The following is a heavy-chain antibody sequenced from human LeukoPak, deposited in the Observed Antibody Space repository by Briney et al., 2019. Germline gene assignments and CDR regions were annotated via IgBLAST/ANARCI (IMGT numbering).Heavy chain of an antibody. V-gene: IGHV3-43*01. CDR3: AKDLNYDSSGYYYGGGPFDY. CDR1: GFTFDDYT. D-gene: IGHD3-22*01. Sequence: SGGSLRLSCAASGFTFDDYTMHWVRQAPGKGLEWVSLISWDGGSTYYADSVKGRFTISRDNSKNSLYLQMNSLRTEDTALYYCAKDLNYDSSGYYYGGGPFDYWGQGTLVTVSS. J-gene: IGHJ4*02. CDR2: ISWDGGST.